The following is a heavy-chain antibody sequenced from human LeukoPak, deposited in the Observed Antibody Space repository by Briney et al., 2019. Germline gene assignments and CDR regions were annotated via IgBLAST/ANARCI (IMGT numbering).Heavy chain of an antibody. CDR3: AKPYYYDSSGARGGGDDY. CDR1: GFTFSSYG. D-gene: IGHD3-22*01. CDR2: IRYDGSNK. J-gene: IGHJ4*02. V-gene: IGHV3-30*02. Sequence: PGGSLRLSCAASGFTFSSYGMHWVRQAPGKGLERVAFIRYDGSNKYYADSVKGRFTISRDNSKNTLYLQMNSLRAEDTAVYYCAKPYYYDSSGARGGGDDYWGQGTLVTVSS.